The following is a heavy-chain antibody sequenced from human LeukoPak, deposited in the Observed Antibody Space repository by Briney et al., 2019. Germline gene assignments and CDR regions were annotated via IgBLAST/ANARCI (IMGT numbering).Heavy chain of an antibody. D-gene: IGHD3-3*01. V-gene: IGHV3-48*01. CDR3: ARDGEGYYYYMDV. CDR1: EFIFSSYS. Sequence: GGSLRLSCAASEFIFSSYSMNWVRQTPGKGLEWVSYISSSSSTIYYADSVKGRFTISRDNAKNSLYLQMNSLRAEDTAVYYCARDGEGYYYYMDVWGKGTTVTVSS. J-gene: IGHJ6*03. CDR2: ISSSSSTI.